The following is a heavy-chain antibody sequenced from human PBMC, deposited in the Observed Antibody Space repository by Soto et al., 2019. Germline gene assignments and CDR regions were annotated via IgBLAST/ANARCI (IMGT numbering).Heavy chain of an antibody. CDR1: GGSVSSTGDY. CDR3: ARDRGTAIKTNSFDR. CDR2: ICNIGNT. V-gene: IGHV4-61*08. Sequence: SETLSLTCSVSGGSVSSTGDYWTRIRQPPGKGLEWIGDICNIGNTNSNPSLKSRVTISVDTSKNQFSQRLTSVTAADTAVYYCARDRGTAIKTNSFDRWGQGTLVTVSS. J-gene: IGHJ5*02. D-gene: IGHD3-10*01.